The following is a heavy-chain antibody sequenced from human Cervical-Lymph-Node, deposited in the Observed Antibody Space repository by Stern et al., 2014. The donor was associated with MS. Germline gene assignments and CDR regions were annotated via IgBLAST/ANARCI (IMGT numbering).Heavy chain of an antibody. CDR2: IIPIFGTA. J-gene: IGHJ4*02. CDR3: ATSSPGSYYYESSGSSLLIY. D-gene: IGHD3-22*01. V-gene: IGHV1-69*01. CDR1: GGTFSSYA. Sequence: QLVQSGAEVKKPGSSVKVSCKASGGTFSSYAISWVRQAPGQGLEWMGGIIPIFGTANYAQQVQGRVTITADESTSKDYMQLSCLRSEDTAVYCCATSSPGSYYYESSGSSLLIYWGQGTLVTVTS.